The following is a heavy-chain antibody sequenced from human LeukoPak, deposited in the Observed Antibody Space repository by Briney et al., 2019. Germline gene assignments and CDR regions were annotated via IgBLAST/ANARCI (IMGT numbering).Heavy chain of an antibody. V-gene: IGHV1-2*06. D-gene: IGHD3-22*01. CDR2: INPNSGGT. CDR1: GYTFTGHY. CDR3: ARVVYYYDSSGYEY. J-gene: IGHJ4*02. Sequence: ASAKVSCKASGYTFTGHYMHWVRQAPGQGLEWMGRINPNSGGTNYAQKFQGRVTMTRDTSISTAYMELSRLRSDDTAVYYCARVVYYYDSSGYEYWGQGTLVTVSS.